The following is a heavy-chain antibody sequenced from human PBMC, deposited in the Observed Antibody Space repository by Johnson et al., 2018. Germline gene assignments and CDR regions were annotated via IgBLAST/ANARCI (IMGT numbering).Heavy chain of an antibody. CDR3: ARDRYSGYDRPLDS. D-gene: IGHD5-12*01. V-gene: IGHV3-48*01. J-gene: IGHJ4*02. Sequence: EVQLLETGGGLVQPGGSLRLSCVGSGFSFNSYTMNWVRQAPGKGLEWVSYISITSSYIYYADSVMGRFIISRDNAKNSLYLQMDSLRAEDTAVYFCARDRYSGYDRPLDSWGQGTLVTVSS. CDR2: ISITSSYI. CDR1: GFSFNSYT.